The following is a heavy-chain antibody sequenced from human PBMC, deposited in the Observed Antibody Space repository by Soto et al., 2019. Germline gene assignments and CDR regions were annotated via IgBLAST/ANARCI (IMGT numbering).Heavy chain of an antibody. V-gene: IGHV4-59*08. D-gene: IGHD5-12*01. CDR3: ARLGGYSGYDNIQNLTWFDP. CDR1: GGSISSYY. J-gene: IGHJ5*02. CDR2: IYYSGST. Sequence: QVQLQESGPGLVKPSETLSLTCTVSGGSISSYYWSWIRQPPGKGLEWIGYIYYSGSTNYNPSLKSRVTISVDTSKNQFSLKLSSVTAADTAVYYCARLGGYSGYDNIQNLTWFDPWGQGTLVSVSS.